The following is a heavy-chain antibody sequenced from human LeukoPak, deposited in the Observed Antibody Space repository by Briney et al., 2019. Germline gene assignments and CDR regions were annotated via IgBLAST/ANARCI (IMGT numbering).Heavy chain of an antibody. CDR2: FYHGGST. V-gene: IGHV4-38-2*01. CDR3: ARRSGTYHAFDI. CDR1: RYSISSAYH. Sequence: SETLSLTCSVSRYSISSAYHWGWIRQPPEKGLEWIGTFYHGGSTYYNPSLKSRVTISVDTSKNQFSLKLSSVTAADTAVYYCARRSGTYHAFDIWGQGTMVTVSS. J-gene: IGHJ3*02. D-gene: IGHD1-26*01.